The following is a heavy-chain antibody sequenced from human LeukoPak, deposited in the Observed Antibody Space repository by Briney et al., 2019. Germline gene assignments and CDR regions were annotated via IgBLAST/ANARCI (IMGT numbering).Heavy chain of an antibody. V-gene: IGHV3-23*01. CDR1: GFTFRNYN. CDR3: AKDAGGYCSSTSCYHFDY. CDR2: ISGSGGST. J-gene: IGHJ4*02. Sequence: PGGSLRLSCAASGFTFRNYNMNWVRQAPGKGLEWVSAISGSGGSTYYADSVKGRFTISRDNSKNTLYLQMNSLRAEDTAVYYCAKDAGGYCSSTSCYHFDYWGQGTLVTVSS. D-gene: IGHD2-2*01.